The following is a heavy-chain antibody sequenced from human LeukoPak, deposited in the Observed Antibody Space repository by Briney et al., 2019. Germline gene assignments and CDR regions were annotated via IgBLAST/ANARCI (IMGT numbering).Heavy chain of an antibody. J-gene: IGHJ5*02. CDR2: MYTDGDT. V-gene: IGHV4-4*07. CDR1: GASISGYW. D-gene: IGHD2-8*01. Sequence: PSETLSLTCDVSGASISGYWWSWIRQPAGKGLEWIGRMYTDGDTNYNPALKSRVTVSVDTSKNLFSLKLSSVTAADTAVYYCASLVGYCTNGVCRGWFDPWGQGTLVTVSS. CDR3: ASLVGYCTNGVCRGWFDP.